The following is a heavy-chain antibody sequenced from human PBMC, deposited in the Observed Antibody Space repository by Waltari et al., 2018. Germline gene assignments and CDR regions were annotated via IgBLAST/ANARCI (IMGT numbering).Heavy chain of an antibody. D-gene: IGHD3-16*01. CDR3: ARVPPLNVEMDYIEVGDY. CDR1: GGTFSSYT. V-gene: IGHV1-69*02. Sequence: QVQLVQSGAEVKKPGSSVKVSCKASGGTFSSYTISWVRQAPGQGLEWMGRIIPILGIANYAQKFQGRVTITADKSTSTAYMELSSLRSEDTAVYYCARVPPLNVEMDYIEVGDYWGQGTLVTVSS. CDR2: IIPILGIA. J-gene: IGHJ4*02.